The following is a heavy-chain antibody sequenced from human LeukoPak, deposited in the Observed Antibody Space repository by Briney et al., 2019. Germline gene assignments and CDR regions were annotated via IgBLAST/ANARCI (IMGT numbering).Heavy chain of an antibody. CDR2: IYTSGST. CDR1: GGSISSYY. CDR3: ARVGRDCSSTSCYLPNYYYYYIDV. J-gene: IGHJ6*03. D-gene: IGHD2-2*01. V-gene: IGHV4-4*07. Sequence: SETLSLTCTVSGGSISSYYWSWIRQPAGKGLEWIGRIYTSGSTNYNPSLKSRVTMSVDTSKNQFSLKLSSVAAADTAVYYCARVGRDCSSTSCYLPNYYYYYIDVWGKGTTVTVSS.